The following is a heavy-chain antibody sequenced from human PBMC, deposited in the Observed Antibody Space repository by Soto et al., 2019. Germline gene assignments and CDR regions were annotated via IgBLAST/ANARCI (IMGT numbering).Heavy chain of an antibody. CDR2: INPNSGGT. J-gene: IGHJ3*02. CDR3: ARVRGYSYGFWSDAFDI. CDR1: GYTFTGYY. D-gene: IGHD5-18*01. Sequence: ASVKVSCKASGYTFTGYYMHWVRQAPGQGLEWMGWINPNSGGTNYAQKFQGWVTMTRDTSISTAYMELSRLRSDDTAVYYCARVRGYSYGFWSDAFDIWGQGTMVTVSS. V-gene: IGHV1-2*04.